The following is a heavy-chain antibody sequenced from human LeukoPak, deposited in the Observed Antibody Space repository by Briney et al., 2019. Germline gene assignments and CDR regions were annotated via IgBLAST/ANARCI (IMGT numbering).Heavy chain of an antibody. CDR2: IWYDGSNK. J-gene: IGHJ4*02. CDR1: GFTFSSYG. D-gene: IGHD3-10*01. V-gene: IGHV3-33*06. CDR3: AKGPSRITMVRGVIGIDY. Sequence: GRSLRHSCAASGFTFSSYGMHWVRQAPGKGLEWVAVIWYDGSNKYYADSVKGRFTISRDNSKNTLYLQMNSLRAEDTAVYYCAKGPSRITMVRGVIGIDYWGQGTLVTVSS.